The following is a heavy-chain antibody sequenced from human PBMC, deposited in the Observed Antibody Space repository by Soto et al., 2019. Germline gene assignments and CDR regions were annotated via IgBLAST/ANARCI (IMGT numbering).Heavy chain of an antibody. V-gene: IGHV3-23*01. D-gene: IGHD4-4*01. CDR2: ITGAGGST. CDR3: AKGHSDSFGNYDYFGMDV. J-gene: IGHJ6*02. CDR1: GFTFDNYG. Sequence: TGGSLRLSCAASGFTFDNYGMSWVRQAPGKGLEWIGAITGAGGSTFNADSVKGRFTISRDNSKKTVYLQVDSLRVEDTAVYYCAKGHSDSFGNYDYFGMDVWGQGTTVTVS.